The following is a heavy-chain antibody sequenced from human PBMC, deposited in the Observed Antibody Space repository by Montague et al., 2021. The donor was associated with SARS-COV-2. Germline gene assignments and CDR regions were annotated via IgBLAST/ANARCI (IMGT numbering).Heavy chain of an antibody. CDR1: GGSISSHY. CDR2: IHTSGST. Sequence: SETLSLTCTVSGGSISSHYWSWIRQSAGKGLEWIGRIHTSGSTDYNPSXXSRVTMSVDTSKNQLSLKLSSVTAADTAVYYCASGKYYDFWSGYYSHDYVSGMDVWGQGTTVTVSS. J-gene: IGHJ6*02. CDR3: ASGKYYDFWSGYYSHDYVSGMDV. D-gene: IGHD3-3*01. V-gene: IGHV4-4*07.